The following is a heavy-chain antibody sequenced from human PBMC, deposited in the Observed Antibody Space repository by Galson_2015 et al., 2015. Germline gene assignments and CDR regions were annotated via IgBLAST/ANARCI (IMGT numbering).Heavy chain of an antibody. CDR1: GFIFGYYG. CDR3: TKIHTFGGADFDY. V-gene: IGHV3-49*04. Sequence: SLRLSCAASGFIFGYYGMSWVRQAPGKGLEWVGFIRRKAYGGTTEYAASVKGRFTISRDDSKSIAYLQMNSLKTEDTAVYYCTKIHTFGGADFDYWGQGTLVTVSS. D-gene: IGHD3-16*01. J-gene: IGHJ4*02. CDR2: IRRKAYGGTT.